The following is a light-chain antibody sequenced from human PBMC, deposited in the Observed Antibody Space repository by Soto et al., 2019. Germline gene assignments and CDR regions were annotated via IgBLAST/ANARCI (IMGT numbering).Light chain of an antibody. J-gene: IGLJ1*01. CDR3: SSYTSSSTYV. Sequence: QSVLTQPASVSGSPGQSITISCTGTSTDVGGYNYVSWYQQHPGKAPKLIIYEVSNRPSGASNRFSGSKSGNTASLTISGLQAEDEADYYCSSYTSSSTYVFGTGTK. CDR1: STDVGGYNY. V-gene: IGLV2-14*01. CDR2: EVS.